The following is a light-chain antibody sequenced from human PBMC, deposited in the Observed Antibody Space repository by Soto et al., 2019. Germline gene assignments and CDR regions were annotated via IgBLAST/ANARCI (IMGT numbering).Light chain of an antibody. V-gene: IGKV1-5*01. CDR2: DAS. CDR1: QSISSW. CDR3: QQYNSYST. J-gene: IGKJ1*01. Sequence: DVQSTQSPSTLSASVGDRVTITCRASQSISSWLAWYQQKPGKAPKLLIYDASSLESGVPSRFSGSGSGTEFTLTISSLQPDDFATYYCQQYNSYSTFGQG.